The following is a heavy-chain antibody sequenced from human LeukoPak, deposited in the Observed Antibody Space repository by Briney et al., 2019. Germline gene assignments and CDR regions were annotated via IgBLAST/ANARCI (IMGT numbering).Heavy chain of an antibody. V-gene: IGHV3-20*04. J-gene: IGHJ3*02. CDR3: ARSSVFTLLGVVIGDAFDI. CDR2: INGNCGST. D-gene: IGHD3-3*01. Sequence: PGGSLRLSCEASGFTFDDYGMSWVRQAPGKGLEWVSGINGNCGSTGYVDSMKGRFTISRDNANNSLHLQMNSLRAEDTALYYCARSSVFTLLGVVIGDAFDIWGQGTMVTVSS. CDR1: GFTFDDYG.